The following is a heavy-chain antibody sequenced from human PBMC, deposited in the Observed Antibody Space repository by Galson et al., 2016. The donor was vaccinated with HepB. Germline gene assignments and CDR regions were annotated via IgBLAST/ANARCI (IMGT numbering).Heavy chain of an antibody. CDR2: VSGYNGNT. J-gene: IGHJ5*02. Sequence: SVKVSCKASGFLFTSYAINWVRQAPGQGLELMGWVSGYNGNTKYAQKFQGRVTITADESTRTVYMELTGLRSEDTAVYYCARGGPGQVLLPHWYDPWGQGTLVTVSS. V-gene: IGHV1-18*01. D-gene: IGHD2-15*01. CDR3: ARGGPGQVLLPHWYDP. CDR1: GFLFTSYA.